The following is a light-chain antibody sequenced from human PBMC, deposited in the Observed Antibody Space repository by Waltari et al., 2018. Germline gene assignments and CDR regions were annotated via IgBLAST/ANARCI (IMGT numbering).Light chain of an antibody. Sequence: DIVMTQSPDSLAVSLGERATIDCKSSQSFFYNSNNKNWLAWYQRKPGQPPKLLISWASTRESGVPDRFSGSGSATDFTLTISRLEPEDFAVYYCQYYGSSASFGPGTKVDI. CDR3: QYYGSSAS. V-gene: IGKV4-1*01. J-gene: IGKJ3*01. CDR1: QSFFYNSNNKNW. CDR2: WAS.